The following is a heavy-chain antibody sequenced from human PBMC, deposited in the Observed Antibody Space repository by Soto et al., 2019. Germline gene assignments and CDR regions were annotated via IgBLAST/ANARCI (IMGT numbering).Heavy chain of an antibody. CDR1: GFSFSSYG. V-gene: IGHV3-30*03. Sequence: QVQLVESGGGVVQPGRSLRLSCAASGFSFSSYGMQWVRQAPGKGLEWVAVIAYDGSNKYYADSVKDRFTISRDNSKNTLYLQMNSLRADDTAVYYCVAGQYFFDYCGQGTLVIVSS. J-gene: IGHJ4*02. D-gene: IGHD6-19*01. CDR3: VAGQYFFDY. CDR2: IAYDGSNK.